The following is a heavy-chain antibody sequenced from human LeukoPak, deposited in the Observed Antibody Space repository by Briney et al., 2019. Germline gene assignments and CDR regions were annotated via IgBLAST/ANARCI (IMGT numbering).Heavy chain of an antibody. J-gene: IGHJ4*02. Sequence: PGGSLRLSCAASGFTVSSNYMSWVRQAPGKGLEWVSVIYSGGSTYYADSVEGRFTISRDNSKNTLYLQMNSLRAEDTAVYYCARDRAGDYADYWGQGTLVTVSS. D-gene: IGHD3-10*01. CDR2: IYSGGST. V-gene: IGHV3-66*02. CDR3: ARDRAGDYADY. CDR1: GFTVSSNY.